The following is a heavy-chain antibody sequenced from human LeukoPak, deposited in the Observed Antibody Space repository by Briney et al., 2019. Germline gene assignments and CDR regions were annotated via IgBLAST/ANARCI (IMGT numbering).Heavy chain of an antibody. V-gene: IGHV3-21*04. J-gene: IGHJ4*02. CDR2: ISSSSYI. D-gene: IGHD3-3*01. CDR3: ATSNPDFWSGWYFDY. CDR1: GFTFSSYS. Sequence: GGSLRLSCAASGFTFSSYSMNWVRQAPGKGLEWVSSISSSSYIYYADSVKGRFTISRDNSKNTLYLQMNSLRAEDTAVYYCATSNPDFWSGWYFDYWGQGTLVTVSS.